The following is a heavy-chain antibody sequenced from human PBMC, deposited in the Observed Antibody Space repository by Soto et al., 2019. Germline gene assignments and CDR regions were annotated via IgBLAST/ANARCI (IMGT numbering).Heavy chain of an antibody. CDR3: AKKVNSGSGSQFFDY. Sequence: XGCLRLSCAASGFSFSSYSMSWVRQAPGKGLEWVSGFRSGGDDDTTYYADSVRGRFTISRDNSKNTLFLQMNSLRAEDTAIYYCAKKVNSGSGSQFFDYWGQGTLVTVSS. D-gene: IGHD3-10*01. J-gene: IGHJ4*02. CDR2: FRSGGDDDTT. CDR1: GFSFSSYS. V-gene: IGHV3-23*01.